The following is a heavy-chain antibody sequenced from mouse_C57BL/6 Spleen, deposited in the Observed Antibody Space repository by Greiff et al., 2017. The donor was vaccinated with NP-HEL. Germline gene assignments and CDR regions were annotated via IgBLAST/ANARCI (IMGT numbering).Heavy chain of an antibody. CDR3: ARGDYDYDYYFDY. D-gene: IGHD2-4*01. J-gene: IGHJ2*01. CDR2: IYPGGGYT. Sequence: VQLQQSGAELVRPGTSVKMSCKASGYTFTNYWIGWAKQRPGHGLEWIGDIYPGGGYTNYNEKFKGKATLTADKSSSTAYMQFSSLTSEDSAIYYCARGDYDYDYYFDYWGQGTTLTVSS. V-gene: IGHV1-63*01. CDR1: GYTFTNYW.